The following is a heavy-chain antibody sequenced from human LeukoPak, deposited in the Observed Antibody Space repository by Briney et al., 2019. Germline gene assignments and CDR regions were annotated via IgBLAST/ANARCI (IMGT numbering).Heavy chain of an antibody. CDR1: GGTFSSYA. J-gene: IGHJ4*02. CDR3: ARDRGDGYNAYYFDY. Sequence: ASVKVSCKASGGTFSSYAISWVRQATGQGLERMGWMNPNSGNTGYAQKFQGRVTITRNTSISTAYMELSRLRSDDTAVYYCARDRGDGYNAYYFDYWGQGTLVTVSS. CDR2: MNPNSGNT. D-gene: IGHD5-24*01. V-gene: IGHV1-8*03.